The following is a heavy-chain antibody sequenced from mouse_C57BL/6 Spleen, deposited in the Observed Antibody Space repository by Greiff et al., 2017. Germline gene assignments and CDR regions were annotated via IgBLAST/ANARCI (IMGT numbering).Heavy chain of an antibody. CDR3: ARKSNLAWFAY. CDR2: INPSNGGT. Sequence: QVQLQQPGTELVKPGASVKLSCKASGYTFTSYWMHWVKQRPGQGLEWIGNINPSNGGTKYNEKFKSKATLTVDKSPSTAYMHLSSLTSEDSAVYYCARKSNLAWFAYWGQGTLVTVSA. J-gene: IGHJ3*01. CDR1: GYTFTSYW. D-gene: IGHD2-5*01. V-gene: IGHV1-53*01.